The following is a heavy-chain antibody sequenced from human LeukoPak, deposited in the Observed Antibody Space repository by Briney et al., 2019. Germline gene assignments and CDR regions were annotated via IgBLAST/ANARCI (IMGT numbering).Heavy chain of an antibody. D-gene: IGHD6-13*01. V-gene: IGHV3-15*07. CDR3: TTEDSSSWDLWYFDL. CDR1: GGSFNVYY. CDR2: IKGKTDGGTT. J-gene: IGHJ2*01. Sequence: ETLSLTCGVYGGSFNVYYWTWIRQAPGKGLEWVGRIKGKTDGGTTDYAAPVKGRFTISRDDSKNTLYLQMNSLKTEDTAVYYCTTEDSSSWDLWYFDLWGRGTLVTVSS.